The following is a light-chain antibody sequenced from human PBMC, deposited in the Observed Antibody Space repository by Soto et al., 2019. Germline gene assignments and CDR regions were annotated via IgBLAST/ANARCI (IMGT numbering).Light chain of an antibody. CDR3: ASWDGSLRGVV. CDR1: DSNIRSNT. CDR2: SSN. J-gene: IGLJ2*01. Sequence: QSVLTQPPSASGTPGQRVTISCSGSDSNIRSNTVNWYQQVPGTAPSLLIYSSNHRPSGVPDRFSGSKSGTSASLAITGLRAEDEADYYCASWDGSLRGVVFGGGTKLTVL. V-gene: IGLV1-44*01.